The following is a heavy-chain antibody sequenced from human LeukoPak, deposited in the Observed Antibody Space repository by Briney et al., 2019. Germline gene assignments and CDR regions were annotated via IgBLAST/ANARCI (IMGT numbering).Heavy chain of an antibody. J-gene: IGHJ4*02. D-gene: IGHD3-9*01. CDR1: GFTFDDYS. Sequence: PGGSLRLSCAASGFTFDDYSMHWVRQVPGKGLEWVSGISWNSGSIGYAHSVKGRFTISRDNAKNSLYLQMNSLRAEDTALYYCTKDTIPAILTGYRPDYWGQGTLVTVSS. CDR2: ISWNSGSI. V-gene: IGHV3-9*01. CDR3: TKDTIPAILTGYRPDY.